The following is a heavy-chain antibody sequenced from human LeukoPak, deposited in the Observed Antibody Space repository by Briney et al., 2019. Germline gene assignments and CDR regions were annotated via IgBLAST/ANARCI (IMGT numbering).Heavy chain of an antibody. CDR1: GYTFTSYY. CDR3: AREILPTITIFGVAEGYGMDV. Sequence: ASVKVSCKAPGYTFTSYYMHWVRQAPGQGLEWMGIINPSGGSTSYAQKFQGRVTMTRDTSTSTVYMELSSLRSEDTAVYYCAREILPTITIFGVAEGYGMDVWGQGTTVTVSS. J-gene: IGHJ6*02. D-gene: IGHD3-3*01. CDR2: INPSGGST. V-gene: IGHV1-46*01.